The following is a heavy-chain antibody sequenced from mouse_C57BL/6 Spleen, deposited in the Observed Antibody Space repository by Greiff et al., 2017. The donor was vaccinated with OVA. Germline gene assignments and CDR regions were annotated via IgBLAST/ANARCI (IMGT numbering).Heavy chain of an antibody. CDR2: IHPNSGST. CDR1: GYTFTSYW. V-gene: IGHV1-64*01. CDR3: ARAYYSNYYFDY. Sequence: VKLQQPGAELVKPGASVKLSCKASGYTFTSYWMHWVKQRPGQGLEWIGMIHPNSGSTNYNEKFKSKATLTVDKSSSTAYMQLSSLTSEDSAVYYCARAYYSNYYFDYWGQGTTLTVSS. D-gene: IGHD2-5*01. J-gene: IGHJ2*01.